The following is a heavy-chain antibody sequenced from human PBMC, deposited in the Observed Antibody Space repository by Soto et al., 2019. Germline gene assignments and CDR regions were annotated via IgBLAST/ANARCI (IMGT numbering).Heavy chain of an antibody. CDR3: ARTSAAGKYYYGMDV. D-gene: IGHD6-13*01. CDR2: IYPGDSDT. CDR1: GYSYTSYW. J-gene: IGHJ6*02. V-gene: IGHV5-51*01. Sequence: GESLKISCKGSGYSYTSYWIGWVRQMTGKGLEWMGIIYPGDSDTRYSPSFQGQVTISADKSISTAYLQWSSLKASDTAMYYCARTSAAGKYYYGMDVWGQGTTVNRLL.